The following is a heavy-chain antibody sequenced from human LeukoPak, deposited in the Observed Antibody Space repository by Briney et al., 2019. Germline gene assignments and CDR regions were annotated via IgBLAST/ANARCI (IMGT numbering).Heavy chain of an antibody. CDR2: IYYSGST. Sequence: SETLSPTCTVSGGSISSYCWSWIRQPPGKGLEWIGYIYYSGSTNYNPSLKSRVTISVDTSKNQFSLKLSSVTAADTAVYYCARGFIGDQTNDYWGQGTLVTVSS. CDR1: GGSISSYC. CDR3: ARGFIGDQTNDY. J-gene: IGHJ4*02. V-gene: IGHV4-59*01. D-gene: IGHD3-16*01.